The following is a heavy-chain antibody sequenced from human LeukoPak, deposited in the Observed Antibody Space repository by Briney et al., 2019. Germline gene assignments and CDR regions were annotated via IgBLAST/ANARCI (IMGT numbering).Heavy chain of an antibody. CDR2: SNTYIGNA. V-gene: IGHV1-18*01. CDR3: ARDLSGRIPHFDY. D-gene: IGHD2-21*01. J-gene: IGHJ4*02. CDR1: GYTFTTYG. Sequence: ASVKVSCKASGYTFTTYGISWVRQAPGQGLEWMGWSNTYIGNANYAQKFQGRVTMTTDTSTSTAYVELRSLRSDDTAVYYCARDLSGRIPHFDYWGQGTLVTVSS.